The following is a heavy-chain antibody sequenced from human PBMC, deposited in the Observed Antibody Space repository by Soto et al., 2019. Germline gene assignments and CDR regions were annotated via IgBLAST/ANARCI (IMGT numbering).Heavy chain of an antibody. V-gene: IGHV3-33*06. CDR2: IWYDGSNK. CDR3: AKNPGYYYDSTGYHFDY. D-gene: IGHD3-22*01. Sequence: PGGSLRLSCAASAFTFSNYGMHWVRQAPGKGLEWVAIIWYDGSNKYYADSVKGRFTISRDNSKNTLYLQMHSLRAEDTAVYYCAKNPGYYYDSTGYHFDYWGQGTLVTVSS. J-gene: IGHJ4*02. CDR1: AFTFSNYG.